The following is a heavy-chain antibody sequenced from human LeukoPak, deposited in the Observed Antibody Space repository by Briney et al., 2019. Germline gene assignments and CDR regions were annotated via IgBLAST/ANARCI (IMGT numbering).Heavy chain of an antibody. D-gene: IGHD5-24*01. CDR2: ITYSGNYI. Sequence: PGGSLRLSCAASGFSFSTCTMTRVRQAPGKGLEWVSSITYSGNYIYYADSVKGRFTISRDNAQKSLYLQMNSLRAEDTAVYYCAREETHRHDGLDIWGQGTMVTVSS. J-gene: IGHJ3*02. CDR3: AREETHRHDGLDI. V-gene: IGHV3-21*01. CDR1: GFSFSTCT.